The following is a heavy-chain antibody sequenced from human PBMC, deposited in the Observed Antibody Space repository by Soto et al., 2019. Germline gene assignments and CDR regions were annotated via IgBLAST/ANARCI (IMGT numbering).Heavy chain of an antibody. CDR2: MNPNSGNT. CDR1: GGTFSSYA. V-gene: IGHV1-8*02. CDR3: ARTPGKAARLIYYYYYGMDV. D-gene: IGHD6-6*01. Sequence: ASVKVSCKTSGGTFSSYAISWVRQSTVQGLEWMGWMNPNSGNTGYAQKFQGRVTMTRNTSISTAYMELSSLRSEDTAVYYCARTPGKAARLIYYYYYGMDVWGQGTTVTVSS. J-gene: IGHJ6*02.